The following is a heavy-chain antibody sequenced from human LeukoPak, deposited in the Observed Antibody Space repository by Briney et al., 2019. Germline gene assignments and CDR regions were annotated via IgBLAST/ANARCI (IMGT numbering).Heavy chain of an antibody. D-gene: IGHD3-10*01. CDR1: GFTFSSYG. CDR2: ISGSGGST. V-gene: IGHV3-23*01. Sequence: GGSLRLSCAASGFTFSSYGMSWVRQAPGKGLEWVSAISGSGGSTYYADSVKGRFTVSRDNAKNSLYLQMNSLRAEDTAVYYCARESGITMLRGAHTPWGQGILVTVSS. CDR3: ARESGITMLRGAHTP. J-gene: IGHJ5*02.